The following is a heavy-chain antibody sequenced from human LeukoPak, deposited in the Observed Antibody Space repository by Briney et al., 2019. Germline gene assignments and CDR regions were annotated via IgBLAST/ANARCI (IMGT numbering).Heavy chain of an antibody. Sequence: SQTLSLTCTVSGGSISSGGYYWSWIRQPPGKGLEWIGYIYHSGSTYYNPSLKSRVTISVDRSKNQFSLKLSSVTAADTAVYYCARVRSGITMVRGVMRFDPWGQGTLVTVSS. CDR2: IYHSGST. CDR1: GGSISSGGYY. J-gene: IGHJ5*02. V-gene: IGHV4-30-2*01. D-gene: IGHD3-10*01. CDR3: ARVRSGITMVRGVMRFDP.